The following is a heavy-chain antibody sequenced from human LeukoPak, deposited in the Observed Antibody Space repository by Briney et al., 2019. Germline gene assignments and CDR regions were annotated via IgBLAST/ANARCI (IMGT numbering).Heavy chain of an antibody. CDR2: ISGSGGST. J-gene: IGHJ6*02. Sequence: QPGGSLRLSCAASGFTFSSYAMSWVRQAPGKGLEWVSAISGSGGSTYYADSVKGRFTISKDNSKNTLYLQMNSLRAEDTAVYYCARGGYGDYGAPYYYGMDVWGQGTTVTVSS. V-gene: IGHV3-23*01. D-gene: IGHD4-17*01. CDR1: GFTFSSYA. CDR3: ARGGYGDYGAPYYYGMDV.